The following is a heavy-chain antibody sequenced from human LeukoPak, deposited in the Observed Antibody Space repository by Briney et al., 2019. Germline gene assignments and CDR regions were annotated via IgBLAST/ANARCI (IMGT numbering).Heavy chain of an antibody. Sequence: MPSQTLSLTCTVSGGSISSGGYYWSWIRQPAGKGLEWIGRIYTSGSTNYNPSLKSRVTMSVDTSKNQFSLKLSSVTAADTAVYYCARGGSSWGNYYYYMDVWGKGTTVTVSS. D-gene: IGHD6-13*01. CDR2: IYTSGST. V-gene: IGHV4-61*02. CDR3: ARGGSSWGNYYYYMDV. CDR1: GGSISSGGYY. J-gene: IGHJ6*03.